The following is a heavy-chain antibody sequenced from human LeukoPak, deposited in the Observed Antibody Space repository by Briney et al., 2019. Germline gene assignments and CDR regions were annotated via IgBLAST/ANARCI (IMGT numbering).Heavy chain of an antibody. J-gene: IGHJ4*02. V-gene: IGHV4-31*03. D-gene: IGHD3-10*01. Sequence: PSETLSLTCTVSGGSISNGGYYWSWIRQHPGKGLESIGYIYYSGSTYYNPSLKSRVTISVDTSKNQFSLKLSSVTAADTAVYYCARARFRELSKPYFDYWGQGTLVTVSS. CDR1: GGSISNGGYY. CDR3: ARARFRELSKPYFDY. CDR2: IYYSGST.